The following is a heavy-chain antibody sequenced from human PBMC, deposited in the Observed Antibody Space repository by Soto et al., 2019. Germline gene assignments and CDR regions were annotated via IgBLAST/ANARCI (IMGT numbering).Heavy chain of an antibody. Sequence: EVQLVESGGGLVQPGRSLRLSCAASGFTFDDHAMHWVQQAPGKGLEWVSGFSWNSGNLGYADSVKGRFTISRDNAKNSLYLQMNNLRPEDTALYYCARDLTGYNPGKGFDVWGQGTIVTVSS. J-gene: IGHJ3*01. V-gene: IGHV3-9*01. D-gene: IGHD3-9*01. CDR2: FSWNSGNL. CDR1: GFTFDDHA. CDR3: ARDLTGYNPGKGFDV.